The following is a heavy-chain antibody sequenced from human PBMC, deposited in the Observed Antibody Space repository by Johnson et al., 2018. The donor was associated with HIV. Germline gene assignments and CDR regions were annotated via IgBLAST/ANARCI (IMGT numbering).Heavy chain of an antibody. J-gene: IGHJ3*02. CDR3: ARGRDSSGFNDAFDI. D-gene: IGHD3-22*01. CDR1: GFTFSSYD. CDR2: IGTAGDT. Sequence: VQLVESGGGLVQPGGSLRLSCAASGFTFSSYDMHWVRQATGKGLEWVSAIGTAGDTYYPGSVKGRVNISRENAKNSLYLQMNSLRAGDTAGYYCARGRDSSGFNDAFDIWGQGTMVTVSS. V-gene: IGHV3-13*01.